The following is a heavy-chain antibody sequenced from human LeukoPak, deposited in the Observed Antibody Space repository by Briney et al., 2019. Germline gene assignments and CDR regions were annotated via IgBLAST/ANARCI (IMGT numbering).Heavy chain of an antibody. CDR1: GGSISSSSYY. CDR2: IYYSGST. J-gene: IGHJ4*02. D-gene: IGHD3-10*01. V-gene: IGHV4-39*07. CDR3: ARDRQLLRFVDY. Sequence: SETLSLTCTVSGGSISSSSYYWGWIRQPPGKGLEWIGSIYYSGSTYYNPSLKSRVTISVDTSKNQFSLKLSSVTAADTAVYYCARDRQLLRFVDYWGQGTLVTVSS.